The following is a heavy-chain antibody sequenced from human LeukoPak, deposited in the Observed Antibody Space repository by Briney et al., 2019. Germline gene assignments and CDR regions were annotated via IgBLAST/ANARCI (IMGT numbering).Heavy chain of an antibody. CDR3: ARGIIAARPRYYFDY. CDR1: GGTFSSYA. D-gene: IGHD6-6*01. CDR2: IIPIFGTA. J-gene: IGHJ4*02. V-gene: IGHV1-69*05. Sequence: ASVKVSCKASGGTFSSYAISWVRQAPGQGLEWMGGIIPIFGTANYAQKFQGRVTITTDESTSTAYMELSSLRSEDTAVYYCARGIIAARPRYYFDYWGQGTLVTVSS.